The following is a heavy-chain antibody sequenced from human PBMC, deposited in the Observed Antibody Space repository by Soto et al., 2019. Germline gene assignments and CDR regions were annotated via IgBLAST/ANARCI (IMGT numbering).Heavy chain of an antibody. CDR1: GGTLSRYS. V-gene: IGHV1-69*01. D-gene: IGHD6-19*01. Sequence: PVKVSCKASGGTLSRYSISWVRQAPGQGLEWMGGIIPIFGTANYAQKFQGRVTITADESTSTAYMELSSLRSEDTAVYYCARGSSGFKWFDPWGQGTLVTVSS. CDR2: IIPIFGTA. J-gene: IGHJ5*02. CDR3: ARGSSGFKWFDP.